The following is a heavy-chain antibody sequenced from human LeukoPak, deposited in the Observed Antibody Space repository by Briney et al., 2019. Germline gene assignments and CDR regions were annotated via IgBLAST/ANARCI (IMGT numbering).Heavy chain of an antibody. CDR2: ISYDGSNK. Sequence: GALRLSCAASGFTFSSHAMHWVRQAPGKGLEWVAVISYDGSNKYYADSVKGRFTISRDNSKNTLYLQMNSLRAEDTAVYYCARDGATSYAFDIWGQGTMVTVSS. CDR3: ARDGATSYAFDI. V-gene: IGHV3-30-3*01. D-gene: IGHD5-12*01. J-gene: IGHJ3*02. CDR1: GFTFSSHA.